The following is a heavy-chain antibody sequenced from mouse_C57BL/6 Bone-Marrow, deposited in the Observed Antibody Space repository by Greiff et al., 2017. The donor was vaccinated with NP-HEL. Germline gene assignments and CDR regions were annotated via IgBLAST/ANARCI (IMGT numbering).Heavy chain of an antibody. V-gene: IGHV1-19*01. Sequence: VQLQQSGPVLVKPGASVKMSCKASGYTFTDYSMNWVKQSHGKSLEWIGVINPYNGGTSYNQKFKGKATLTVDKSSSTAYMELNSLTSEDSAVYYCARSTTVVSYYAMDYWGQGTSVTVSS. CDR3: ARSTTVVSYYAMDY. CDR2: INPYNGGT. CDR1: GYTFTDYS. J-gene: IGHJ4*01. D-gene: IGHD1-1*01.